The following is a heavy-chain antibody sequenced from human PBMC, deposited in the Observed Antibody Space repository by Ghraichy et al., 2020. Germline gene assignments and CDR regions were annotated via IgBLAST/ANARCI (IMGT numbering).Heavy chain of an antibody. CDR3: AKAFGRSSGWYLDY. Sequence: GSLRLSCAASGFSFSSYAMSWVRQAPGKGLEWVSGISAIGATTYYADSVKGRFTISRDNSKNTLYVQMNSLRADDTAVYYCAKAFGRSSGWYLDYWGQGTLVTVSS. V-gene: IGHV3-23*01. D-gene: IGHD6-19*01. CDR2: ISAIGATT. CDR1: GFSFSSYA. J-gene: IGHJ4*02.